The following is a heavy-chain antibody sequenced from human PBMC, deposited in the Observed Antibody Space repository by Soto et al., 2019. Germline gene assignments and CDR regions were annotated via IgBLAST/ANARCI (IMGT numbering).Heavy chain of an antibody. D-gene: IGHD2-2*01. J-gene: IGHJ4*02. CDR3: ARGRYQLEY. CDR2: ISGSADNT. CDR1: GFTFSNYA. Sequence: EVQLLESGGGLVQPGGSLRLSCVVSGFTFSNYAMSWVRQAPGRGLEWVSVISGSADNTYYADSVKGRFTISRDNSNNTLFLQMNSLRADDTAVYYCARGRYQLEYWGQGTLITVSS. V-gene: IGHV3-23*01.